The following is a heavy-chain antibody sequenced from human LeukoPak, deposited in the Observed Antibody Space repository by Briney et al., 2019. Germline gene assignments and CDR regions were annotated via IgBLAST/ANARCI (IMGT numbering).Heavy chain of an antibody. J-gene: IGHJ4*02. D-gene: IGHD6-19*01. Sequence: ASVKVSCKASGSTFTNYYMHWVRQAPGQGLEWVGIINPSGGSTNYAQKFQGRVTMTRDTSTSTVYMELSSLRSEDTAVYYCARDAPSGWYLDYWGQGTLVTVSS. V-gene: IGHV1-46*01. CDR1: GSTFTNYY. CDR3: ARDAPSGWYLDY. CDR2: INPSGGST.